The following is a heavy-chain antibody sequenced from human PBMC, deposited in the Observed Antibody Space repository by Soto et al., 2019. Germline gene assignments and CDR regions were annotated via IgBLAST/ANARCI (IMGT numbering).Heavy chain of an antibody. CDR2: IYYSGST. V-gene: IGHV4-59*01. J-gene: IGHJ4*02. D-gene: IGHD2-15*01. CDR3: ARLIKFCSGGSCYLEYYFDY. CDR1: GGSISSYY. Sequence: QVQLQESGPGLVKPSETLSLTCTVSGGSISSYYWSWIRQPPGKGLEWIGYIYYSGSTNYNPALKSRVTISVDTSKNLSSLKRSSVTAADTAVYYCARLIKFCSGGSCYLEYYFDYWCQGTLVTVSS.